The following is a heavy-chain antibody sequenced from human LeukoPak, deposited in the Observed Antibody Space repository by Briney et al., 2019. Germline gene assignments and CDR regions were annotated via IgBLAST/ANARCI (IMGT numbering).Heavy chain of an antibody. J-gene: IGHJ6*03. Sequence: GGSLRLSCAASGFTFSDYNMRWIRQAPGKGLEWVSSISRSGSTKYYADSVKGRFTISRDNAKNSLFLQMNSLRAEDTAVYYCAKGSGWYAQYMDVWGKGTTVTISS. D-gene: IGHD6-19*01. CDR1: GFTFSDYN. V-gene: IGHV3-11*01. CDR3: AKGSGWYAQYMDV. CDR2: ISRSGSTK.